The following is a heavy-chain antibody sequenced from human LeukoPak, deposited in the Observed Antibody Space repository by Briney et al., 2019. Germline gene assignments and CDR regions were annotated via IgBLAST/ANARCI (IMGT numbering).Heavy chain of an antibody. CDR2: IYTSGST. CDR3: ARDSGGLVLTGNYSIWFDP. Sequence: PSETLSLTCTVSGGSISSYYWSWIRQPAGKGLEWIGRIYTSGSTNYNPSLKSRVTMSVDTSKNQFSLKLSSVTAADTAVYYCARDSGGLVLTGNYSIWFDPWGQGTLVTVSS. J-gene: IGHJ5*02. V-gene: IGHV4-4*07. CDR1: GGSISSYY. D-gene: IGHD3-9*01.